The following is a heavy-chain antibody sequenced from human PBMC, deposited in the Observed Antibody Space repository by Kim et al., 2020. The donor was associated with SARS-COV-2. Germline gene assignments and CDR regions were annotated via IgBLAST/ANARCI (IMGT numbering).Heavy chain of an antibody. CDR2: ISYDETQK. D-gene: IGHD3-10*01. J-gene: IGHJ4*02. CDR1: GFNFSDYG. Sequence: GGSLRLSCATSGFNFSDYGMHWVRQAPGKGLEWVAVISYDETQKYYGASVKGRFTVSRDNSKNMLYLHMNDLRVEDTAMYFCAVLWFGEVVNYWGQGSLVTVSS. V-gene: IGHV3-33*05. CDR3: AVLWFGEVVNY.